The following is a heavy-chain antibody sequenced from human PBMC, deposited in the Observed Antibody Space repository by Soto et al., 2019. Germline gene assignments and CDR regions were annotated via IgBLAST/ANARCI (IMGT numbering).Heavy chain of an antibody. V-gene: IGHV1-18*01. CDR2: ISAYNGNT. CDR3: ARVGDGRFGEGYYYYYYMDV. CDR1: GYTFTSYG. J-gene: IGHJ6*03. Sequence: ASVKVSCKASGYTFTSYGISWVRKAPGQGQEGMGWISAYNGNTNYAQKLQGRVTMTTDTSTSTAYMELRSLRSDDTAVYYCARVGDGRFGEGYYYYYYMDVWGKGTTVTVSS. D-gene: IGHD3-10*01.